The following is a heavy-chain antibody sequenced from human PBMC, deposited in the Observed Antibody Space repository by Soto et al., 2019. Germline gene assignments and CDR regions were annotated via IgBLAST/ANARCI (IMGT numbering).Heavy chain of an antibody. CDR3: AQRLRDYGLGRERANYFDP. CDR2: INPSGGYT. V-gene: IGHV1-46*01. Sequence: GASVKVSCKASGYTFTSYYMNWVRQAPGQGLEWLGIINPSGGYTTYAQRFLGRVTMTSDTSTSTVHMELGSLTSEDTATYYCAQRLRDYGLGRERANYFDPWGQGTLVTVS. D-gene: IGHD3-10*01. J-gene: IGHJ5*02. CDR1: GYTFTSYY.